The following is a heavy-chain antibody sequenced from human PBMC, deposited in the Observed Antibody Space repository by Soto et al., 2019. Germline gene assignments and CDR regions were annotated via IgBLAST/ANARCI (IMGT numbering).Heavy chain of an antibody. CDR3: ARDGTSFWLGAFDI. Sequence: QVPLVQSGAEVKKPGSSVKVSCKASGGTFSSYTISWVRQAPGQGLEWMGRIIPILGIANYAQKFQGRVTITADKXMSTAYMELSSLRSEDTAVYYCARDGTSFWLGAFDIWGQGKMVTVSS. CDR1: GGTFSSYT. CDR2: IIPILGIA. V-gene: IGHV1-69*08. D-gene: IGHD2-2*01. J-gene: IGHJ3*02.